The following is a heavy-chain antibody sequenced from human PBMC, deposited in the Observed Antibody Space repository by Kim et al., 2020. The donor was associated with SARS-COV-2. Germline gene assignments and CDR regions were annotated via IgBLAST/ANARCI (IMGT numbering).Heavy chain of an antibody. V-gene: IGHV3-74*01. J-gene: IGHJ6*02. D-gene: IGHD3-10*02. Sequence: GGSLRLSCAASGFSVSSNWIKWVRHAPGKGLEWVSRISSDGRYKHSADSVKGRFTLSRDNAENTLFLQRNSLRAEDTAVYYCARGMFSSGFDVWGQRTTVTVSS. CDR2: ISSDGRYK. CDR1: GFSVSSNW. CDR3: ARGMFSSGFDV.